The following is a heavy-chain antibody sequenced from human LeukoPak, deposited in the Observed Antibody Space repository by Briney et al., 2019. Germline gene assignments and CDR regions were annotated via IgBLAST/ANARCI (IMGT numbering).Heavy chain of an antibody. CDR1: GGSISSGDYY. Sequence: PSETLSLTCTVSGGSISSGDYYWSWIRQPPGKGLEWIGYIYYSGSTYYNPSLKSRVTISVDTSKNQFSLKLSSVTAADTAVYYCARVSPPNYYDSSGYYPDIWGQGTMVTVSS. CDR2: IYYSGST. CDR3: ARVSPPNYYDSSGYYPDI. V-gene: IGHV4-30-4*01. J-gene: IGHJ3*02. D-gene: IGHD3-22*01.